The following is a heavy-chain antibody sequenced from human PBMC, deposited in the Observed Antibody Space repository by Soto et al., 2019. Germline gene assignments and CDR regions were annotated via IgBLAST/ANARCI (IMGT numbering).Heavy chain of an antibody. V-gene: IGHV1-69*01. Sequence: QVQLVQSGAEVKKPGSSVKVSCKASGGTFSSYAISWVRQAPGQGLEWMGGIIPIFGTANYAQKFQGRVTITADEPRTTAYRERSSRKSEDTAVYYCARDRDRGVLGVYDLRAPWGKGTLVTVSS. CDR3: ARDRDRGVLGVYDLRAP. D-gene: IGHD2-8*01. J-gene: IGHJ5*02. CDR1: GGTFSSYA. CDR2: IIPIFGTA.